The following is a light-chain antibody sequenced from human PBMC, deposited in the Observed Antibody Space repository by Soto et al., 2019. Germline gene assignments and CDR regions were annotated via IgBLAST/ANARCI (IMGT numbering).Light chain of an antibody. V-gene: IGLV2-8*01. Sequence: QSALTQPPAASGSPGQSVTISCTGTKNDIGVYDFVSWYQHHPGKAPRLIIYEVVQRPSGVPDRFSGSKSGNTASLSVSGIQAADEADYFCKSYAGSNTYVFGSGTTVTVL. CDR2: EVV. J-gene: IGLJ1*01. CDR1: KNDIGVYDF. CDR3: KSYAGSNTYV.